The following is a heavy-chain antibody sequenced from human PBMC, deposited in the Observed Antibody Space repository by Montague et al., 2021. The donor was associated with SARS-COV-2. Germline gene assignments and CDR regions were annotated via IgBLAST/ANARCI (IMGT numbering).Heavy chain of an antibody. CDR1: GGSFSSSPYY. V-gene: IGHV4-39*01. CDR3: ARLAVIISGAPPTRLPRYMDV. CDR2: IHYSGIT. D-gene: IGHD3-3*01. Sequence: SETLSLTCTVSGGSFSSSPYYWGWVRQSPGKGLEWIGYIHYSGITDYNPSLQTRISISVDTSKNQFSLKLTSVTAADTAVYYCARLAVIISGAPPTRLPRYMDVWGKGTTVTVSS. J-gene: IGHJ6*03.